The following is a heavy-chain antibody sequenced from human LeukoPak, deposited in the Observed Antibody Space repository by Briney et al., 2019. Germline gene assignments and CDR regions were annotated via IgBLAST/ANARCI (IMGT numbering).Heavy chain of an antibody. V-gene: IGHV3-7*01. Sequence: GRSPRLSCAASGFTFSSYGMHWVRQAPGKGLEWVANIQEDGKKENYVDSVRGRFTISRDNAKNSIYLQMNSLRVEDTAVYYCAKDIVGGGDDYWGQGTLVIVSS. J-gene: IGHJ4*02. CDR3: AKDIVGGGDDY. CDR2: IQEDGKKE. D-gene: IGHD2-21*02. CDR1: GFTFSSYG.